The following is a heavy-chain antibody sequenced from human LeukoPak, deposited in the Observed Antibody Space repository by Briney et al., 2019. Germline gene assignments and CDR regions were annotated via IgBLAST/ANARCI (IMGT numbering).Heavy chain of an antibody. CDR2: IRRRANDGTT. D-gene: IGHD4-17*01. V-gene: IGHV3-49*04. CDR3: TRADGDYDHHFFDY. CDR1: GFNSGDYG. Sequence: PGGSLRLSCTASGFNSGDYGLRWVRQAPGKGLEWIDFIRRRANDGTTEYAASVKGRFTISRDDSKSIAYLQMNGLQTEDTGLYYCTRADGDYDHHFFDYWGQGTQVIVSS. J-gene: IGHJ4*02.